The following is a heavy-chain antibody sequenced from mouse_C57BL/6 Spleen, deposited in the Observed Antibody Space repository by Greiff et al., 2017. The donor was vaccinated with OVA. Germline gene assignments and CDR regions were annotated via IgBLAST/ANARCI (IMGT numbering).Heavy chain of an antibody. CDR1: GYAFSSSW. D-gene: IGHD2-5*01. CDR2: IYPGDGDT. Sequence: VQRVESGPELVKPGASVKISCKASGYAFSSSWMNWVKQRPGKGLEWIGRIYPGDGDTNYNGKFKGKATLTADKSSSTAYMQLSSLTSEDSAVYFCARGAYYSKDYAMDYWGQGTSVTVSS. V-gene: IGHV1-82*01. J-gene: IGHJ4*01. CDR3: ARGAYYSKDYAMDY.